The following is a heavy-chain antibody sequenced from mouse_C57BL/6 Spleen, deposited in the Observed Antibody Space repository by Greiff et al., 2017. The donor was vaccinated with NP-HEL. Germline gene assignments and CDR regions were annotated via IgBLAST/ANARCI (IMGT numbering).Heavy chain of an antibody. CDR2: ISDGGSYT. J-gene: IGHJ2*01. V-gene: IGHV5-4*01. CDR1: GFTFSSYA. Sequence: EVKLVESGGGLVKPGGSLKLSCAASGFTFSSYAMSWVRQTPEKRLEWVATISDGGSYTYYPDNVKGRFTISRDNAKNNLYLQMSHLKSEDTAMYYCARDTGYFDYWGQGTTLTVSS. CDR3: ARDTGYFDY.